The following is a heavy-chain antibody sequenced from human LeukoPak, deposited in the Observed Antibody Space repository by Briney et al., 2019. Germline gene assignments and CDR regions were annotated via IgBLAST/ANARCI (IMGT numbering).Heavy chain of an antibody. CDR2: IWYDGTNE. CDR1: GFIFSSYG. Sequence: GRSLRLSCAASGFIFSSYGMHWVRQAPGKGLEWVALIWYDGTNEYYTDSVKGRFTISRANSKNTLYLQMNSLRAEDTAVYYCARVPYCSCGRFSSWIDHWGQGTLVTVSS. CDR3: ARVPYCSCGRFSSWIDH. V-gene: IGHV3-33*01. D-gene: IGHD2-15*01. J-gene: IGHJ4*02.